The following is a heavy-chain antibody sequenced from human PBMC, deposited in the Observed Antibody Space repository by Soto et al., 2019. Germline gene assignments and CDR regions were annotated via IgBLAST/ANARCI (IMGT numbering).Heavy chain of an antibody. V-gene: IGHV3-30*18. CDR2: ISYDGSNK. CDR3: AKTVDCSSTSCYDYYYYGMDV. J-gene: IGHJ6*02. Sequence: LRLSCAASGFTFSSYGMHWVRQAPGKGLEWVAVISYDGSNKYYADSVKGRFTISRDNSKNTLYLQMNSLRAEDTAVYYCAKTVDCSSTSCYDYYYYGMDVWGQGTTVTVSS. D-gene: IGHD2-2*01. CDR1: GFTFSSYG.